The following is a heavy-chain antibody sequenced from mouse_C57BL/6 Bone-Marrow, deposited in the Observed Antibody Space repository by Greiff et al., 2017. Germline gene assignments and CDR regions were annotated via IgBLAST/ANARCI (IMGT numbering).Heavy chain of an antibody. D-gene: IGHD1-1*01. CDR2: IRNKANGYTT. CDR1: GFPFTDYY. V-gene: IGHV7-3*01. CDR3: ARDGGLITVHDMGGYLAMDY. Sequence: EVMLVESGGGLVQPGGSLSLSCAASGFPFTDYYMSWVRQPPGKAIEWEGFIRNKANGYTTEYSAYVKGRFTISRDNSQSILYLQMNALRAEYRATYCCARDGGLITVHDMGGYLAMDYCGQGTSVTVSS. J-gene: IGHJ4*01.